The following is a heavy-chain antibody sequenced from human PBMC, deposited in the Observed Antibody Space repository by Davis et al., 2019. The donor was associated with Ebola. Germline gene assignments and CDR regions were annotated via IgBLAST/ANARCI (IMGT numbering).Heavy chain of an antibody. V-gene: IGHV3-7*01. Sequence: GGSLRLSCAASGFTFSSYWMSWVRQAPGKGLEWVANIKQDGSEKYYVDSVKGRFTISRDNAKNSLYLQMNSLRAEDTAVYYCARDGYGWNDGEWGYWGQGTLVTVSS. CDR2: IKQDGSEK. J-gene: IGHJ4*02. CDR1: GFTFSSYW. D-gene: IGHD1-1*01. CDR3: ARDGYGWNDGEWGY.